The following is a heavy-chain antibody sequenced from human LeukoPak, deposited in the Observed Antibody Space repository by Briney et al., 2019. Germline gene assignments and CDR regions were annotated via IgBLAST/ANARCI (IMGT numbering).Heavy chain of an antibody. J-gene: IGHJ4*02. V-gene: IGHV1-69*13. CDR1: GGTFSSNA. D-gene: IGHD3-9*01. CDR3: ARDLYDILTGYYYRGDY. CDR2: IIPIFSTA. Sequence: SVKVSCKASGGTFSSNAISWVRQAPGQGLEWMGGIIPIFSTADYAQKFQGRLTINADESTSTAYMELSSLRSEDTAVYYCARDLYDILTGYYYRGDYWGQGTLVTVSS.